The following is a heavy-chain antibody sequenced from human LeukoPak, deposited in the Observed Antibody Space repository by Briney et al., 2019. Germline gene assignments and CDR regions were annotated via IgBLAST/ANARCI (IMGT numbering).Heavy chain of an antibody. Sequence: GGSLRLSCAASGCTFGGYWMSWVRQAPGRGLEWVANINPDGSIKYYVDSINGRFTISRDNAKNSLYLQMDSLRAEDTAVYYCASGFLQWLYWGQGTLVTVSS. D-gene: IGHD3-3*01. J-gene: IGHJ4*02. CDR3: ASGFLQWLY. CDR2: INPDGSIK. CDR1: GCTFGGYW. V-gene: IGHV3-7*01.